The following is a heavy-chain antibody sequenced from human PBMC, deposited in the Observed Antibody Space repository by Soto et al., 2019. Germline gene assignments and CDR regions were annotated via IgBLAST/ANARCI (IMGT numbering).Heavy chain of an antibody. D-gene: IGHD6-13*01. CDR2: MNPNSGNT. J-gene: IGHJ6*03. Sequence: ASVKVSCKASGYTFTSYDINWVRQATGQGLEWMGWMNPNSGNTGYAQKFQGRVTMTRNTSISTAYMELSSLRSEDTAVYYCARGVRAAAGTGYYYYYMDVWGKGTTVTVSS. V-gene: IGHV1-8*01. CDR3: ARGVRAAAGTGYYYYYMDV. CDR1: GYTFTSYD.